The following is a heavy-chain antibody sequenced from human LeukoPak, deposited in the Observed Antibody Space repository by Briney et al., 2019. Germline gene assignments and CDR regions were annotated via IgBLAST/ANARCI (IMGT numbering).Heavy chain of an antibody. J-gene: IGHJ5*02. V-gene: IGHV3-23*01. D-gene: IGHD4-11*01. CDR2: ISGSGGST. CDR3: AKDQQSISYSP. Sequence: GGTLRLSCAASGFSFSSYAMSWVRQAPGTGLEWVSTISGSGGSTYYADSVKGRFTISRDNSKNTLYLQMNSLRVEDTAIYNCAKDQQSISYSPWGQGTLVTVSS. CDR1: GFSFSSYA.